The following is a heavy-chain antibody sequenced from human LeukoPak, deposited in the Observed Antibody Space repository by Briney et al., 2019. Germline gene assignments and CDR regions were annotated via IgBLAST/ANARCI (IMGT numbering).Heavy chain of an antibody. D-gene: IGHD3-16*02. CDR2: INHSGST. CDR1: GGSFSGYY. Sequence: PSETLSLTCAVYGGSFSGYYWSWIRQPPGKGLEWIGEINHSGSTNYNPSLKSRVTISVDTSKNQFSLKLSSVTAADTAVYYCGRDNYDYVWGSYQNFDYWGQGTLVTVSS. CDR3: GRDNYDYVWGSYQNFDY. J-gene: IGHJ4*02. V-gene: IGHV4-34*01.